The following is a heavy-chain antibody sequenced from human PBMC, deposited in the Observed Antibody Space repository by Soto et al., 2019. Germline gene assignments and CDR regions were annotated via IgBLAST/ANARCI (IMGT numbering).Heavy chain of an antibody. Sequence: EVQLVESGGGLVQPGRSLRLSCAASGFTFDDYSMHWVRQAPGKGLEWVSGISWNSGSIAYADSVKGRFTISRDNATNSLYLQMNSLRAEDTALYYCAKTYGDHRLVAFDIWGQGTMVTVSS. D-gene: IGHD4-17*01. CDR3: AKTYGDHRLVAFDI. CDR2: ISWNSGSI. V-gene: IGHV3-9*01. CDR1: GFTFDDYS. J-gene: IGHJ3*02.